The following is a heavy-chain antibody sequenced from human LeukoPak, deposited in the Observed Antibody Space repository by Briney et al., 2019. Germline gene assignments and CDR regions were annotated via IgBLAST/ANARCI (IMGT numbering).Heavy chain of an antibody. CDR1: GGSINTNNW. Sequence: SETLSLTCAVSGGSINTNNWWSWIRQPPGKGLEWIGYIYYSGSTNYNPSLKSRVTISVDTSKNQFSLRLSSVTAADTAVYYCARYGRRGGYGMDVWGQGTTVTVSS. D-gene: IGHD4-17*01. CDR3: ARYGRRGGYGMDV. J-gene: IGHJ6*02. V-gene: IGHV4-59*01. CDR2: IYYSGST.